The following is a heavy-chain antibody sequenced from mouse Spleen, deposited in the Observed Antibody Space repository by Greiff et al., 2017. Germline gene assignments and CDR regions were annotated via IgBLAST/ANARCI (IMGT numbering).Heavy chain of an antibody. J-gene: IGHJ3*01. Sequence: EVKLVESGGGLVKLGGSLKLSCAASGFTFSSYAMSWVRQTPEQRLEWVATISSGGGNTYYPDSVKGRFTISRDNAKNTLYLQMSSLKSEDTAMYYCARREYDGSSSWFAYWGQGTLVTVSA. D-gene: IGHD1-1*01. CDR2: ISSGGGNT. CDR3: ARREYDGSSSWFAY. CDR1: GFTFSSYA. V-gene: IGHV5-9*04.